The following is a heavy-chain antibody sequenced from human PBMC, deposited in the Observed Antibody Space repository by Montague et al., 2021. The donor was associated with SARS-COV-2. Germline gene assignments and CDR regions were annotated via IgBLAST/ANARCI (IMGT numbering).Heavy chain of an antibody. Sequence: SLRLSCAASGFAFFNFDMAWVRQAPGRGLEWISDISSSGATILYADSLKGRFTISRDNFQKSLYLQMNSLRAEDTAVYYCATNKYCTLHDCLHGRHYFDHWGQGTLVTVSS. CDR2: ISSSGATI. D-gene: IGHD2-8*01. V-gene: IGHV3-48*03. CDR3: ATNKYCTLHDCLHGRHYFDH. J-gene: IGHJ4*02. CDR1: GFAFFNFD.